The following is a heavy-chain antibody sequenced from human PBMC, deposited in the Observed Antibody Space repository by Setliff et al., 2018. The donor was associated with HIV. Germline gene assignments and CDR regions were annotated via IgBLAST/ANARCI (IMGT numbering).Heavy chain of an antibody. CDR2: INTNTGNP. D-gene: IGHD2-15*01. CDR3: AREVVVAGVHYYNMDV. Sequence: GASVKVSCKASGYTFTTYAMNWVRQAPGQGLEWMGWINTNTGNPTYPQGFTGRFVFSLDTSVSTAYLQISSLKAEDTAVYYCAREVVVAGVHYYNMDVWGKGTTVTVSS. V-gene: IGHV7-4-1*02. J-gene: IGHJ6*03. CDR1: GYTFTTYA.